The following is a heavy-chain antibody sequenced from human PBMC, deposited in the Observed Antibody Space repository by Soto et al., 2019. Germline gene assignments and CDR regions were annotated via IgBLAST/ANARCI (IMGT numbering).Heavy chain of an antibody. CDR1: GFTFSSYG. D-gene: IGHD3-9*01. J-gene: IGHJ6*02. CDR3: ANSLRAGYDILTGYYAYYYYGMDV. CDR2: ISSDGSNK. V-gene: IGHV3-30*18. Sequence: QVQLVESGGGVVQPGRSLRLSCAASGFTFSSYGMHWVRQAPGKGLEWVAVISSDGSNKYYADSVKGRFTISRDNYKNTLLLQMNSLRAEDTAVYYCANSLRAGYDILTGYYAYYYYGMDVWGQGTTVTVSS.